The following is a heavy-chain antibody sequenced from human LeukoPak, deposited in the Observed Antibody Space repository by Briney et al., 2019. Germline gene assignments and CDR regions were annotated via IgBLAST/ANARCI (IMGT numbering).Heavy chain of an antibody. J-gene: IGHJ6*03. CDR1: GYTFTSYD. Sequence: GASVKVSCKASGYTFTSYDINWVRQATGQGLEWMGWMNPNSGNTGYAQKFQGRVTMTRNTSISTAYMELSSLRSEDTAVYYCARVRSQQLVHRKNYYYYMDVWGKGTTVTVSS. D-gene: IGHD6-13*01. CDR3: ARVRSQQLVHRKNYYYYMDV. V-gene: IGHV1-8*01. CDR2: MNPNSGNT.